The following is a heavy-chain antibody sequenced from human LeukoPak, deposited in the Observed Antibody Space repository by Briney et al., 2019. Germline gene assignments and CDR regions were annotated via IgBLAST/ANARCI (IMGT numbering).Heavy chain of an antibody. CDR2: ITTSGGST. D-gene: IGHD6-19*01. V-gene: IGHV3-23*01. J-gene: IGHJ4*02. CDR1: GFTFSTYA. CDR3: AKSRTAAVAGGFDY. Sequence: PGGSLRLSCAASGFTFSTYAMSWVRQAPGKGLEWVSGITTSGGSTYYAVSGKGRFTISRDNSKNTLHLEMNSLRAEDTAVYYCAKSRTAAVAGGFDYWGQGTLVTVSS.